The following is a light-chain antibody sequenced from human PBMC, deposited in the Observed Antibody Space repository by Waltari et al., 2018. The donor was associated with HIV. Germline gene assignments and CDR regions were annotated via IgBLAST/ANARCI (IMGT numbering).Light chain of an antibody. Sequence: EIMMTQSPATLSVSPGERATLPCRASQSLGSNLAWYQLKPGQAPRLLIYGASTRATGVPARFSGSGSGTQFSLTINSLQSEDFATYYCQQYNKWPMYTFGQGTKLEMK. CDR2: GAS. J-gene: IGKJ2*01. CDR1: QSLGSN. CDR3: QQYNKWPMYT. V-gene: IGKV3-15*01.